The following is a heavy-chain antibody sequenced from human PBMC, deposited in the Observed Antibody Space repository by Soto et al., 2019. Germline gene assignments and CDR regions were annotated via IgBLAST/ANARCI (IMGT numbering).Heavy chain of an antibody. CDR1: GFTFSSYA. CDR3: ARDRLRYNWNDFPYYYYGMDV. Sequence: GGSLRLSCAASGFTFSSYAMHWVRQAPGKGLEWVAVISYDGSNKYYADSVKGRFTISRDNSKNTLYLQMNSLRAEDTAVYYCARDRLRYNWNDFPYYYYGMDVWGQGTTVTASS. CDR2: ISYDGSNK. V-gene: IGHV3-30-3*01. D-gene: IGHD1-1*01. J-gene: IGHJ6*02.